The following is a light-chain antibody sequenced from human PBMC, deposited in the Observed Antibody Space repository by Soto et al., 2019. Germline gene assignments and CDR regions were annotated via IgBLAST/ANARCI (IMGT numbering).Light chain of an antibody. J-gene: IGKJ1*01. Sequence: ETMMYQSPATLSVYTGDTATLSCRASQRVSSHLAWYQQKPGQAPRLLIYAASTRATGIPVRFSGRGSETEFTLTISSLQSEDFAVYYCQQYNNWPRTFGQGTNVDI. CDR1: QRVSSH. V-gene: IGKV3-15*01. CDR2: AAS. CDR3: QQYNNWPRT.